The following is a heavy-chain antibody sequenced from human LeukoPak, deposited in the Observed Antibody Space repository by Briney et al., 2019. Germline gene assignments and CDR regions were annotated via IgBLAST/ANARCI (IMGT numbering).Heavy chain of an antibody. V-gene: IGHV3-30-3*01. CDR3: ARDARDGYNSFWDY. CDR1: GFTFSSYA. CDR2: ISYDGSNK. J-gene: IGHJ4*02. Sequence: GRSLRLSCAASGFTFSSYAMHWVRQAPGEGLERVAVISYDGSNKYYADSMKGRFTISRDNSKNTLYLQMNSLRAEDTAVYYCARDARDGYNSFWDYWGQGTLVTVSS. D-gene: IGHD5-24*01.